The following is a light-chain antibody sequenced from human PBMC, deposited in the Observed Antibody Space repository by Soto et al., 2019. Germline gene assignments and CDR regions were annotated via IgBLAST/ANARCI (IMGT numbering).Light chain of an antibody. Sequence: EIVMTQSPATLSVSPGERATLSCRASQSVSIKLAWYQQKPGQAPRLLIYDTSTRATGIPARFSGTGSETDFTLTISGLQSEDFALYYCQQYNIWPPYTFGQGTRLEIK. J-gene: IGKJ5*01. CDR1: QSVSIK. V-gene: IGKV3-15*01. CDR2: DTS. CDR3: QQYNIWPPYT.